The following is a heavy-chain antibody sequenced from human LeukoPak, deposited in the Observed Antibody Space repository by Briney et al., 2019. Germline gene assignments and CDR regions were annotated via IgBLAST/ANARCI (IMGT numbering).Heavy chain of an antibody. D-gene: IGHD3-22*01. CDR3: ASIYDSSGYYY. J-gene: IGHJ4*02. CDR1: TGSISGYY. Sequence: PSETLSLTCTVSTGSISGYYWGWIRQPPGKGLEWIGSIYYSGSTYYNPSLKSRVTISVDTSKNQFSLKLSSVTAADTAVYYCASIYDSSGYYYWGQGTLVTVSS. CDR2: IYYSGST. V-gene: IGHV4-39*07.